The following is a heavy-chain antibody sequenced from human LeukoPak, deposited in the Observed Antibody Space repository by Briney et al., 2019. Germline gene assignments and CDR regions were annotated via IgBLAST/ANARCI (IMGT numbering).Heavy chain of an antibody. CDR2: FYYSGST. CDR3: ARGNSGWYDY. CDR1: AGSVSNGPYY. D-gene: IGHD6-19*01. J-gene: IGHJ4*02. Sequence: SETLSLTCTVSAGSVSNGPYYWGWIRQPPGKGLEWIGTFYYSGSTDYNPSLKSRVTISVDTSKNQFSLKLSSVTAADTAVYYCARGNSGWYDYWGQGTLVTVSS. V-gene: IGHV4-39*07.